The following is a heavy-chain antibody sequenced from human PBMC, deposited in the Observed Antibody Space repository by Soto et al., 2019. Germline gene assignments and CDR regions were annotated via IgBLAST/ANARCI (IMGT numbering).Heavy chain of an antibody. Sequence: GGSLRLSCAASGFTVSNDYMGWVRQAPGKGLEWVSLLYSDGSTYYVDSVKGRFTISRDNSKNTLFLQMTSLRAEDTAVYYCAKYCVSTTCRSFDYWGQGTMVTVYS. J-gene: IGHJ4*02. CDR1: GFTVSNDY. CDR3: AKYCVSTTCRSFDY. V-gene: IGHV3-53*01. D-gene: IGHD2-2*01. CDR2: LYSDGST.